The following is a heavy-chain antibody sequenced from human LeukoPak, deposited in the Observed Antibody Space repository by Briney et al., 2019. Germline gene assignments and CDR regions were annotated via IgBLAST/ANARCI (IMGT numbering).Heavy chain of an antibody. J-gene: IGHJ4*02. Sequence: ASVNVSCKASGYTFTGYYMHWVRQAPGQGLEWMGWINPNSGGTNYAQKFQGRVTMTRDTSISTAYMELSRLSSDDTAVYYCARVDDRGHYYDSSGPRKLFDYWGQGTLVTVSS. CDR2: INPNSGGT. D-gene: IGHD3-22*01. CDR3: ARVDDRGHYYDSSGPRKLFDY. V-gene: IGHV1-2*02. CDR1: GYTFTGYY.